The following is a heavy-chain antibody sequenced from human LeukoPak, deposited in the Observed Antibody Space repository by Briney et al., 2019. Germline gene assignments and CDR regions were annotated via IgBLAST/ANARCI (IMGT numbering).Heavy chain of an antibody. Sequence: GGSLRLSCAASGFTFSSYSMNWVRQAPGKGLEWVANIKQDGSEKYYVDSVKGRFTISRDNAKNSLYLQMNSLRAEDTAVYYCARSVEAVAGFDYWGQGTLVTVSS. CDR2: IKQDGSEK. CDR1: GFTFSSYS. CDR3: ARSVEAVAGFDY. J-gene: IGHJ4*02. V-gene: IGHV3-7*01. D-gene: IGHD6-19*01.